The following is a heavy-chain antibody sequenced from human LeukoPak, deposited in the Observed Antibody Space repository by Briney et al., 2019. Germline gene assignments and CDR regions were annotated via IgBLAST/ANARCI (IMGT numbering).Heavy chain of an antibody. D-gene: IGHD5-24*01. J-gene: IGHJ6*02. CDR2: ISVGGDST. V-gene: IGHV3-23*01. CDR1: GFTFSSYT. CDR3: AKDQFYYYGMDV. Sequence: GSLSLSCPASGFTFSSYTMSWVRQAPGKGLQWVSAISVGGDSTYYADSVKGRFTISRDNSKNTLYLQMNSLRAEDTAVYFCAKDQFYYYGMDVWGQGTTVTVSS.